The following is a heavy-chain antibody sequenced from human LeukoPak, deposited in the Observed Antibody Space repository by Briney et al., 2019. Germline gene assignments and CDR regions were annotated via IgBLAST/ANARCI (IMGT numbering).Heavy chain of an antibody. CDR1: GGSISSYY. CDR2: IYTRGST. Sequence: SSETLSLTCTVSGGSISSYYWSWIRQPAGKGLEWIGRIYTRGSTNYNPSLKSRVTMSVDTSKNQFSLKLSSVTAADTAVYYCARTPHSYGGGNAFDIWGQGTMVTVSS. V-gene: IGHV4-4*07. CDR3: ARTPHSYGGGNAFDI. J-gene: IGHJ3*02. D-gene: IGHD5-18*01.